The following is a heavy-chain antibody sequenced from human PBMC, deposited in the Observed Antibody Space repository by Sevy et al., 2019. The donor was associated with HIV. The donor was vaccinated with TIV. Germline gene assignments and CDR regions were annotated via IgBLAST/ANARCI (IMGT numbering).Heavy chain of an antibody. D-gene: IGHD1-1*01. CDR2: ISNTGNT. V-gene: IGHV4-38-2*02. CDR1: GYSISSGYF. CDR3: AGVKTLDGNDH. Sequence: SETLSLTCTVSGYSISSGYFWGWIRQPPGKGLEWIGTISNTGNTFYNPSFKSRVTISVDTSKNQFSLKVNSVTAADTAVYYWAGVKTLDGNDHWGQGTLGTVSS. J-gene: IGHJ4*02.